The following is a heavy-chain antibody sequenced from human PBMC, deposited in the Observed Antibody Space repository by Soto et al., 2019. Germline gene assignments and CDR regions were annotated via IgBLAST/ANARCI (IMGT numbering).Heavy chain of an antibody. CDR3: ARSGDLEGYHRYYYYGMDV. V-gene: IGHV3-30-3*01. Sequence: GGSLRLSCAASGFTFSSYAMHWVRQAPGKGLEWVAVISYDGSNKYYADSVKGRFTISRDNSKNTLYLQMNSLRAEDTAVYYCARSGDLEGYHRYYYYGMDVWGPGTTVTVSS. CDR1: GFTFSSYA. D-gene: IGHD3-16*01. CDR2: ISYDGSNK. J-gene: IGHJ6*02.